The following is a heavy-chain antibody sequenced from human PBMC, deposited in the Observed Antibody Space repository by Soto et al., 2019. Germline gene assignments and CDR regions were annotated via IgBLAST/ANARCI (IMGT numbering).Heavy chain of an antibody. V-gene: IGHV3-21*01. J-gene: IGHJ6*03. CDR3: VRSGYLYSLYQLYYYYYYMDV. CDR1: GFTFSSYS. Sequence: GGSLRLSCAASGFTFSSYSMNWVRQAPGKGLEWVSSISSSSSYIYYADSVKGRFTISRVNAKNSLYLQMNSLRAEDTAVYYCVRSGYLYSLYQLYYYYYYMDVWGKGTTVTVSS. CDR2: ISSSSSYI. D-gene: IGHD3-16*02.